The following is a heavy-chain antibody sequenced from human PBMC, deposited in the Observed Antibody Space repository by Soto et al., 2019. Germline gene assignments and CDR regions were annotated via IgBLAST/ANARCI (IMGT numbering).Heavy chain of an antibody. CDR2: ISAYNGNT. CDR1: GYTFTSYG. D-gene: IGHD2-2*01. CDR3: ASTSYCSSTSCSNAFDI. V-gene: IGHV1-18*01. Sequence: GASVKVSCKASGYTFTSYGISWVRQAPGQGLEWMGWISAYNGNTNYAQKLQGRVTITTDTSTSTAYMELRSLRSDDTAVYYCASTSYCSSTSCSNAFDIWGQGTMVTVSS. J-gene: IGHJ3*02.